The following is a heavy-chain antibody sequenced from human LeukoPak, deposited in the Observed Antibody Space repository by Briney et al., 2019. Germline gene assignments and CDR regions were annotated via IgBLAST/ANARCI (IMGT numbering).Heavy chain of an antibody. CDR3: AKGTRRRTDIAHYYYMDV. V-gene: IGHV3-23*01. Sequence: GGSLRLSCAASGFTFSSYAMSWVRQAPGKGLEWVSAISGSGGSTYYADSVKGRFTISRDNSKNTLYLQMNSLRAEDTAVYYCAKGTRRRTDIAHYYYMDVWGKGTTVTVSS. CDR2: ISGSGGST. J-gene: IGHJ6*03. D-gene: IGHD5-12*01. CDR1: GFTFSSYA.